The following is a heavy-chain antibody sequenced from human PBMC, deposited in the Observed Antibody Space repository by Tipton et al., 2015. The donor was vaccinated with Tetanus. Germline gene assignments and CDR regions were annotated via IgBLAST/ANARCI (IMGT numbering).Heavy chain of an antibody. D-gene: IGHD2-15*01. J-gene: IGHJ4*02. Sequence: SLRLSCATSGFTFSTYAMHWVRQAPGKGLEWVSFMWDDGSHIYYADSVKGRFTISRDNNKNSLFLQMNSLRAEDTAGYYCARDCGYCSVGSCFRPFDYWGQGTLVTVSS. V-gene: IGHV3-33*01. CDR2: MWDDGSHI. CDR3: ARDCGYCSVGSCFRPFDY. CDR1: GFTFSTYA.